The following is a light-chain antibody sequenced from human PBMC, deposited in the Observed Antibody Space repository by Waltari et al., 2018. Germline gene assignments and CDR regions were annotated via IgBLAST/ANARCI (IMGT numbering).Light chain of an antibody. V-gene: IGKV3-20*01. CDR1: QSVRIY. J-gene: IGKJ1*01. CDR2: HAS. CDR3: QQYVESPAT. Sequence: TLSCRASQSVRIYVAWYQQKPGQAPRLLIYHASTRATGIPDRFSASGSGTDFSLTISRLEPEDFAMYYCQQYVESPATFGQGTKVEIK.